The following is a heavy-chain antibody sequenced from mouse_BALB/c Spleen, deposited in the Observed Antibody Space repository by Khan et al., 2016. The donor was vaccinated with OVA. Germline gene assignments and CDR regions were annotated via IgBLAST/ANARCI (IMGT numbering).Heavy chain of an antibody. CDR3: ARAARIKY. Sequence: EVQLQESGPGLVKPSESLSLSCTATGYSITSGYGWYLIRQFAGNLVECMGIKPYSGSTNYNPSFKSRITITGDTSKNQFFLQLNTVTTEDTAAYYCARAARIKYWGQGTTLTVSS. CDR2: KPYSGST. CDR1: GYSITSGYG. D-gene: IGHD1-2*01. V-gene: IGHV3-1*02. J-gene: IGHJ2*01.